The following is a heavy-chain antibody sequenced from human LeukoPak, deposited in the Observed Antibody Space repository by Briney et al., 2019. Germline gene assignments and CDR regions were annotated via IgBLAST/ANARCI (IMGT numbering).Heavy chain of an antibody. CDR1: GDSVSSNSAS. D-gene: IGHD3-16*02. J-gene: IGHJ5*02. CDR3: ARHRSQTDWLDP. Sequence: SQTLSLTCAISGDSVSSNSASWNWFRQSPSRGLEWLGRTYYRSTWNNQYAISLRGRITINSDTSKNEFSLHLNSVTPEGAAVYYCARHRSQTDWLDPWGQGILVTVSS. CDR2: TYYRSTWNN. V-gene: IGHV6-1*01.